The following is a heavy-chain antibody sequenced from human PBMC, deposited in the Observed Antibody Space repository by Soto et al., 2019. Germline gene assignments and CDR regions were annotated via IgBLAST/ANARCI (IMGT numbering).Heavy chain of an antibody. CDR3: ARARILGYCTNGVCQYYFDY. J-gene: IGHJ4*02. V-gene: IGHV4-31*03. CDR2: IYYSGST. D-gene: IGHD2-8*01. CDR1: GGSISSGGYY. Sequence: QVQLQESGPGLVKPSQTLSLTCTVSGGSISSGGYYWSWIRQHPGKGLAWIGYIYYSGSTYYNPSLNSRITISVDTSKNQFSLKLSSVTAAETAVYYCARARILGYCTNGVCQYYFDYWGQGTLVTVSS.